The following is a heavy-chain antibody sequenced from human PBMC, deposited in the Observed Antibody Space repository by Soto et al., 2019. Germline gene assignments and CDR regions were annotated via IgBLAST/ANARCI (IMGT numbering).Heavy chain of an antibody. CDR1: GFTFSSFG. CDR3: ARDLASTTIPNC. V-gene: IGHV3-48*01. J-gene: IGHJ4*02. Sequence: GGSLRLSCAVSGFTFSSFGMNWVRQAPGKGLEWISYITSDSSTRHYADFVKGRFTISRDNAKNSLYLQMNSLRAEDTAVYYGARDLASTTIPNCWGQGNLVTVSS. CDR2: ITSDSSTR. D-gene: IGHD4-17*01.